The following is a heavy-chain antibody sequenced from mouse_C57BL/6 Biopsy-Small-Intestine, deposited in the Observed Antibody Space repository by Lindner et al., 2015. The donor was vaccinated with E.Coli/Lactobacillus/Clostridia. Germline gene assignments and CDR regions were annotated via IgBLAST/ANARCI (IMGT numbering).Heavy chain of an antibody. V-gene: IGHV1-82*01. CDR3: ARPLYSAMDY. J-gene: IGHJ4*01. CDR2: IYPGDGDT. CDR1: GYAFSSSW. D-gene: IGHD6-1*01. Sequence: VQLQESGPELVKPGASVKISCKASGYAFSSSWMNWVKQRPGKGLEWIGRIYPGDGDTNYNGKFKGKATLTADKSSSTAYMQLSSLTSEDSAVYFCARPLYSAMDYWGQGTSVTVSS.